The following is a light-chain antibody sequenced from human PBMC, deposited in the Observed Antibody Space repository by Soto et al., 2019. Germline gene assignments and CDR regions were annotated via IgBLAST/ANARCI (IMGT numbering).Light chain of an antibody. CDR2: EVN. V-gene: IGLV2-14*01. Sequence: QLVLTQPASVSGSPGQSITISCTGTSSDVGGYNYVSWYQQHPGKAPKLMIYEVNNRPLGVSNRFSGSKSGNTASLTISGLQAEDEADYYCSSFTSSSTQVLGGGTKVTVL. J-gene: IGLJ3*02. CDR1: SSDVGGYNY. CDR3: SSFTSSSTQV.